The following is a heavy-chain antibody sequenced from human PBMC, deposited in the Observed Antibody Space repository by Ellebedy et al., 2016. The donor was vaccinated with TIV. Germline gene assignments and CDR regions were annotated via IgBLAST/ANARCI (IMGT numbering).Heavy chain of an antibody. Sequence: ASVKVSCKGSGYSFTSYWIGWVRQMPGKGLEWMGIIYPGDSDTRYSPSFQGQVTISADKSISTAYLQWSSLKASDTAMYYCARAVDYHLDYWGRGTLVTVSS. J-gene: IGHJ4*02. CDR2: IYPGDSDT. D-gene: IGHD4-11*01. CDR3: ARAVDYHLDY. V-gene: IGHV5-51*01. CDR1: GYSFTSYW.